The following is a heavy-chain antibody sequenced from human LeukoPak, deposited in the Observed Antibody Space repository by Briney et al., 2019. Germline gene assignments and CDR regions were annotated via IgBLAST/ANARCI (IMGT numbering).Heavy chain of an antibody. CDR2: IKQDGSIQ. J-gene: IGHJ4*02. V-gene: IGHV3-7*01. CDR3: ATSYDSSGCD. CDR1: GFTLSNFW. Sequence: GGSLRLSCAASGFTLSNFWMAWVRQAPGKGLEWVANIKQDGSIQYYGDSVKGRFTISRDNARNSLYLQMNSLRAEDTALYYCATSYDSSGCDWGQGTLVTVSS. D-gene: IGHD3-22*01.